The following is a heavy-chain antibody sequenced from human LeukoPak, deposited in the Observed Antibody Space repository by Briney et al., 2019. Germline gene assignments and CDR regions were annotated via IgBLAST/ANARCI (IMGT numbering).Heavy chain of an antibody. CDR2: ITPDGSAK. CDR3: ARERMYSGSGSTYPYYDY. D-gene: IGHD3-10*01. CDR1: GFTFSSYW. V-gene: IGHV3-7*01. Sequence: GRSLRLSCAASGFTFSSYWMSWVRQSPGKGLEWVANITPDGSAKYFMDSVKGRFTISRDNAKNALYLEMNSLRAEDTAEYFCARERMYSGSGSTYPYYDYWGQGTLVTVSS. J-gene: IGHJ4*02.